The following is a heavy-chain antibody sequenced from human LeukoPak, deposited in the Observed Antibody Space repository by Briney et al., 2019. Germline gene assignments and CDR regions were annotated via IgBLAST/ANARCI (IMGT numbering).Heavy chain of an antibody. Sequence: GGSLRLSCAASGFTFSSYYMSWVRQAPGKGLEWVANINQDGSEKYYVDSVKGRFTISRDNAKNSLYLQMNSLRAEDTAVYYCARDYGDYPFDFWGQGTLVTVSS. D-gene: IGHD4-17*01. CDR3: ARDYGDYPFDF. V-gene: IGHV3-7*01. CDR1: GFTFSSYY. J-gene: IGHJ4*02. CDR2: INQDGSEK.